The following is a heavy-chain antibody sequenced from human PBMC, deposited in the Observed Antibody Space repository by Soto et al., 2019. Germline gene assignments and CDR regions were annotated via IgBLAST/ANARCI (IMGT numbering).Heavy chain of an antibody. CDR3: ATNVGSSVGPDFDY. Sequence: ASVKVSCKASGFTLTTYYMHWVRQAPGQGLEWMGIIDPSGRTTNYAQKFQGRVTMTRDTSTSAVYMQLSSLRFEDTAVYYCATNVGSSVGPDFDYWGQGTLVTVSS. J-gene: IGHJ4*02. D-gene: IGHD1-26*01. CDR1: GFTLTTYY. V-gene: IGHV1-46*01. CDR2: IDPSGRTT.